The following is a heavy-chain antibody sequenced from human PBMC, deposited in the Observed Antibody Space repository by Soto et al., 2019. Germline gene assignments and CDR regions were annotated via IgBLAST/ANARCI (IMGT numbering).Heavy chain of an antibody. CDR3: ARHEGIAVPGGWYFDL. V-gene: IGHV5-51*01. Sequence: EVQLVQSGAEVKKPGESLKISCKGSGYSFTNYWIGWVRQMPGKGLEWMGIIYPDDSDTRYSPSFQGQVTISADKSGSTAYLQWSSLKSSDTAMYYCARHEGIAVPGGWYFDLWGSGTLVTVST. CDR1: GYSFTNYW. CDR2: IYPDDSDT. J-gene: IGHJ2*01. D-gene: IGHD6-13*01.